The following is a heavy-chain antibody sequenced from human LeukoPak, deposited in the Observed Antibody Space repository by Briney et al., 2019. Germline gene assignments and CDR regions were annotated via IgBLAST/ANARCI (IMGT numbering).Heavy chain of an antibody. CDR1: GFTFSDHF. V-gene: IGHV3-72*01. CDR3: ARVAYVAGSDSLDY. CDR2: SRNKAKGYTT. D-gene: IGHD6-19*01. Sequence: GGSLRLSCAASGFTFSDHFLDWVRQAPGKGLEWVGRSRNKAKGYTTEYAASVKDRFVISRDHSNNALYLQMYSLKTEDTAVYFCARVAYVAGSDSLDYWGQETLVTVSS. J-gene: IGHJ4*02.